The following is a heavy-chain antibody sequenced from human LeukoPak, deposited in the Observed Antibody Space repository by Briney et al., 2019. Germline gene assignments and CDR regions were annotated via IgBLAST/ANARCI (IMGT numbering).Heavy chain of an antibody. J-gene: IGHJ4*02. CDR1: GGSFSGYY. D-gene: IGHD5-18*01. CDR3: ARGTWIQLFHNYFDY. CDR2: INHSGST. V-gene: IGHV4-34*01. Sequence: PSETLSLTCAVYGGSFSGYYWSWIRQPPGKGLEWIGEINHSGSTNYSPSLKSRVTISVDTSKNQFSLKLSSVTAADTAVYYCARGTWIQLFHNYFDYWGQGTLVTVSS.